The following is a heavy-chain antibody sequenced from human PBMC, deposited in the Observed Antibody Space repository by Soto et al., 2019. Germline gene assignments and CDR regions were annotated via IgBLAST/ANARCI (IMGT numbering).Heavy chain of an antibody. V-gene: IGHV3-23*01. D-gene: IGHD6-13*01. CDR2: ISGSGGST. CDR1: GFTFSSYA. CDR3: AKALGISSWRDY. Sequence: EVQLLESGGGLVQPGGSLRLSCAASGFTFSSYAMSWVRQAPGKGLEWVSVISGSGGSTYYADSVKGRFTISRDNSKNTLYLQMNSLRAEDTAVYYCAKALGISSWRDYWGQGTLVTVSS. J-gene: IGHJ4*02.